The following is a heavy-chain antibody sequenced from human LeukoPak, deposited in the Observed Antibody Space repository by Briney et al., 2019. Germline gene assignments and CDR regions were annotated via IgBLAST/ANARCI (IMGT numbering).Heavy chain of an antibody. Sequence: PSETLSLTCTVSGGSISSGGYFWSWVRQHPGTGLEWIGYISNSGSTSYNPSLKSRVTLSVDTSKNQFSLKLSSVTAADTAVYYCARADNWNAFEYWGQGTLVPVSS. J-gene: IGHJ4*02. D-gene: IGHD1-1*01. CDR3: ARADNWNAFEY. CDR2: ISNSGST. V-gene: IGHV4-31*03. CDR1: GGSISSGGYF.